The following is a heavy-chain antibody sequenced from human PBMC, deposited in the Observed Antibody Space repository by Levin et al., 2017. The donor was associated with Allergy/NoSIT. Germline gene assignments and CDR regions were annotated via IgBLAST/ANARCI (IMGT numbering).Heavy chain of an antibody. CDR2: IYYSGST. J-gene: IGHJ5*02. CDR1: GGSISSGDYY. V-gene: IGHV4-30-4*01. CDR3: AVAWGPITGTSWFDP. D-gene: IGHD1-7*01. Sequence: SQTLSLTCTVSGGSISSGDYYWSWLRQPPGKGLEWIGYIYYSGSTYYNPSLKSRVTISVDTSKNQFSLKLSSVTAADTAVYYCAVAWGPITGTSWFDPWGQGTLVTVSS.